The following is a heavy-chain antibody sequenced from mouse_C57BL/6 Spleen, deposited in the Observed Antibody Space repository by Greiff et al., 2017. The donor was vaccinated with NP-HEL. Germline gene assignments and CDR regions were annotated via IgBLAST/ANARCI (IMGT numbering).Heavy chain of an antibody. D-gene: IGHD2-3*01. CDR2: IDPETGGT. Sequence: QVQLKQSGAELVRPGASVTLSCKASGYTFTDYEMHWVKQTPVHGLEWIGAIDPETGGTAYNQKFKGKAILTADKSSSTAYMELRSLTSEDSAVYYCTRGLLRGENFDYWGQGTTLTVSS. J-gene: IGHJ2*01. V-gene: IGHV1-15*01. CDR1: GYTFTDYE. CDR3: TRGLLRGENFDY.